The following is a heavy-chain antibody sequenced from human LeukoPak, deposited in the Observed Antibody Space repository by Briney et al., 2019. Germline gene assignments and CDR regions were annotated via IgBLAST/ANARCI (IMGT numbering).Heavy chain of an antibody. V-gene: IGHV3-7*01. CDR1: GFTFSDCW. CDR3: ARRIAVAGTKTLDY. Sequence: PGGSLRLSCAASGFTFSDCWMSWVRQASGKGLEWVANIKQDGSENSYVDSVKGRFTISRDNAKNSLYLQMNSLRAEDTAVYYCARRIAVAGTKTLDYWGQGTLVTVSS. J-gene: IGHJ4*02. CDR2: IKQDGSEN. D-gene: IGHD6-19*01.